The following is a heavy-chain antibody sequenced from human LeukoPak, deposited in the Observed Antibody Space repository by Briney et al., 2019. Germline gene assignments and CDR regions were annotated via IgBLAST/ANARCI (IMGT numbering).Heavy chain of an antibody. V-gene: IGHV4-34*01. Sequence: NSSETLSLTCAVYGGSFSGYYWSWIRQPPGKGLEWIGEINHSGSTNYNPSLKSRVTISVDTSKNQFSLKLSSVTAADTAVYYCARHSGVKQWLDDRTTEYFQHWGQGTLVTVSS. CDR3: ARHSGVKQWLDDRTTEYFQH. CDR2: INHSGST. CDR1: GGSFSGYY. D-gene: IGHD6-19*01. J-gene: IGHJ1*01.